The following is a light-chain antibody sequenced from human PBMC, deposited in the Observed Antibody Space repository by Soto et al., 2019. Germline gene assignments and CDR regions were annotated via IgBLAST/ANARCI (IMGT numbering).Light chain of an antibody. J-gene: IGLJ1*01. CDR2: DVS. Sequence: QSALTQPASVSGSPGQSITISCTGTSSDVGGYNYVSWYQQHPGKAPKHMIYDVSNRPSGVSNRFSGSKSGNTASLTISGLQAEDEADYYSSSYTSSSSPYVFRTVTKVSDL. V-gene: IGLV2-14*01. CDR3: SSYTSSSSPYV. CDR1: SSDVGGYNY.